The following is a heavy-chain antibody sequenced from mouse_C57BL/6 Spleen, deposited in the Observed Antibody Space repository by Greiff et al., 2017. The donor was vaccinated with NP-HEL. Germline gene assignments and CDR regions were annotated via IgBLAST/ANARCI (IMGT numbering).Heavy chain of an antibody. CDR2: INPGRGGT. D-gene: IGHD3-2*02. CDR3: ARGDSSGYVGDWFAY. V-gene: IGHV1-54*01. Sequence: VQLQQSGAELVRPGTSVKVSCKASGYAFTNYLIEWVKQRPGQGLEWIGVINPGRGGTNSNEKFKGKATLTADKSSSTAYMQLSSLTSEDSAVYFCARGDSSGYVGDWFAYWGQGTLVTVSA. J-gene: IGHJ3*01. CDR1: GYAFTNYL.